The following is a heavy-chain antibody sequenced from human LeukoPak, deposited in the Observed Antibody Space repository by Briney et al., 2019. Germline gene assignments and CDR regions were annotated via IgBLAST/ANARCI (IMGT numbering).Heavy chain of an antibody. D-gene: IGHD3-22*01. CDR2: IYYSGNT. Sequence: PSETLSLTCTVSSGSITNYYWSWTRQPPGKGLEWIGFIYYSGNTNYNPSLKSRVTISVDTSKNQFSLKLSSMTAADTAVYYCPISYYDSSGYYAALGYWGQGTLVTVSS. CDR1: SGSITNYY. J-gene: IGHJ4*02. CDR3: PISYYDSSGYYAALGY. V-gene: IGHV4-59*01.